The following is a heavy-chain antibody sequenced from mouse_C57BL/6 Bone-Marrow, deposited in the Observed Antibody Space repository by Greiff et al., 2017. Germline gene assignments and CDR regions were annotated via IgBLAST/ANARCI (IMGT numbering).Heavy chain of an antibody. CDR3: ARDDDYFYYYAMDY. V-gene: IGHV5-4*01. CDR2: ISDGGSYT. CDR1: GFTFSSYA. J-gene: IGHJ4*01. D-gene: IGHD2-3*01. Sequence: EVMLVESGGGLVKPGGSLKLSCAASGFTFSSYAMSWVRQTPEKRLEWVATISDGGSYTYYPDNVKGRFTISRDNAKNNLYLQMIHLKSEDTAMYYCARDDDYFYYYAMDYWGQGTSVTVSS.